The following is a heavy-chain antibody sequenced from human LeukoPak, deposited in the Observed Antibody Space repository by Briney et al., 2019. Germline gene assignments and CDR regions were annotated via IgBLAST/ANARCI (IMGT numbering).Heavy chain of an antibody. Sequence: GGSLRLSCAASGFTFRGYSMHWVRQAPGKGLEWVAFIHSDGGDKYYADSVQGRFTISRDNSKNTVFLQMNSLRGEDTAVYYCARDGGSYSLDYWGQGILVTDSS. V-gene: IGHV3-30*02. CDR2: IHSDGGDK. J-gene: IGHJ4*02. CDR3: ARDGGSYSLDY. CDR1: GFTFRGYS. D-gene: IGHD1-26*01.